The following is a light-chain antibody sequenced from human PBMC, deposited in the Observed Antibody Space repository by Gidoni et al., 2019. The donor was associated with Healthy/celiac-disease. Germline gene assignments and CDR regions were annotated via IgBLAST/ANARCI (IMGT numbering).Light chain of an antibody. J-gene: IGLJ3*02. CDR3: SSYAGSSTWV. Sequence: QSALTQPASVSGSPGQSITISCTGTSSDVGSYNLDSWYQQHPGKAHKLMIYEGSKRPSGVSNRCSGSKSGNTASLTISGLQAEDEADYYCSSYAGSSTWVFGGGTKLTVL. CDR2: EGS. V-gene: IGLV2-23*01. CDR1: SSDVGSYNL.